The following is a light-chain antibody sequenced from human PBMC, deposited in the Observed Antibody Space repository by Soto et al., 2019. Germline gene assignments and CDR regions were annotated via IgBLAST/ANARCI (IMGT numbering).Light chain of an antibody. CDR2: DAS. Sequence: EIVLTQSPATLSLSPGERATLSCRASQSISSYLAWYPQKPGQAPRLLIYDASNRATGIPARFSGSGSGTDFTLTISRLEPEIFSVYYCQQRSNWPPWTFGQGTKVEIK. J-gene: IGKJ1*01. CDR1: QSISSY. V-gene: IGKV3-11*01. CDR3: QQRSNWPPWT.